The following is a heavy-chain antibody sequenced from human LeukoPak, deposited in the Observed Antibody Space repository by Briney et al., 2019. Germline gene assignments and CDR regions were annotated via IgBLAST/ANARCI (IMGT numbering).Heavy chain of an antibody. J-gene: IGHJ4*02. CDR1: EFTVSSYW. CDR2: IKQDGSEI. D-gene: IGHD3-22*01. V-gene: IGHV3-7*01. Sequence: GGSLRLSCTGSEFTVSSYWMSWVRQAPGKGLEWVANIKQDGSEIYYIDSVKGRFTISRDNARNSVYLQMNSLRAEDTGVYYCAGESVAVPAYYWGQGALVTVSS. CDR3: AGESVAVPAYY.